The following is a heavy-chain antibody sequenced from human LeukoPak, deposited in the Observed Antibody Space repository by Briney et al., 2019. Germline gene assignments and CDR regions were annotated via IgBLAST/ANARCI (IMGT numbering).Heavy chain of an antibody. CDR3: ARLPPVGSGWYNDGFDI. D-gene: IGHD6-19*01. Sequence: ASVKVSCKASGYTFTSYGISWVRQAPGQGLEWMGWISAYNGNTNYAQKLQGTVTMTTDTSTSTAYMELRSLRSDDTAVYYCARLPPVGSGWYNDGFDIWGQGTMVTVSS. CDR2: ISAYNGNT. CDR1: GYTFTSYG. J-gene: IGHJ3*02. V-gene: IGHV1-18*01.